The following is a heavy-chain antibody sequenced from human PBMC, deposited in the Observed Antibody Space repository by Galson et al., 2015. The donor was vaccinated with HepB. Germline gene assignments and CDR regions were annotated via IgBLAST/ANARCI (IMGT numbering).Heavy chain of an antibody. CDR1: GFTFSTYH. J-gene: IGHJ4*02. Sequence: SLRLSCAASGFTFSTYHMYWVRQAPGKGLEWVSYIRSDSSLVHYADSVMGRFTISRDNAKNSLYLQMSSLRADDTAVYYCARPPLPRSDGPFEYWGQGTPVTVSS. V-gene: IGHV3-48*01. CDR2: IRSDSSLV. CDR3: ARPPLPRSDGPFEY. D-gene: IGHD2-8*01.